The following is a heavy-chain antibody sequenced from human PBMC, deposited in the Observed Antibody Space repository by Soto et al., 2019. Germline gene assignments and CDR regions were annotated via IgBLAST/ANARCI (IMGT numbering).Heavy chain of an antibody. CDR2: IWYDGSNK. D-gene: IGHD6-19*01. CDR1: GFIFSNYG. Sequence: VGSLRLSCAASGFIFSNYGMHWVRQAPVNRLEWVAFIWYDGSNKYYADSVKGRFTISRDNSKNTMFLQMNSLRAEYTAVYYCARDDIPGRAVAIYGMDVWGQGTTVTVSS. V-gene: IGHV3-33*01. J-gene: IGHJ6*02. CDR3: ARDDIPGRAVAIYGMDV.